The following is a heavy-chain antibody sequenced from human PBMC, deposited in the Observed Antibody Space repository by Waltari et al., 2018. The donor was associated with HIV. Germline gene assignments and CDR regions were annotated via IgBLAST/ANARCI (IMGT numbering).Heavy chain of an antibody. CDR1: GYTFTSYY. Sequence: QVQLVQSGAEVKKPGASVKVSCKASGYTFTSYYMHWVRQAPGQGLEWMGIINPSGGSTSYAQKFQGRVTMTRDTSTSTVYMELSSLRSEDTAVYYCARGARTDYGDYHNLDYWGQGTLVTVSS. CDR2: INPSGGST. CDR3: ARGARTDYGDYHNLDY. V-gene: IGHV1-46*01. J-gene: IGHJ4*02. D-gene: IGHD4-17*01.